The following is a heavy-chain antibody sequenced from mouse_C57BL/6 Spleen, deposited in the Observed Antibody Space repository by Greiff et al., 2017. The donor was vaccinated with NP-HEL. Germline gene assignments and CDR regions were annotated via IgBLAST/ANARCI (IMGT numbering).Heavy chain of an antibody. V-gene: IGHV1-80*01. CDR3: ARMDAYYSNYVGAY. Sequence: QVQLQQSGAELVKPGASVKISCKASGYAFSSYWMNWVKQRPGKGLEWIGQIYPGDGDTNYNGKFKGKATLTADKSSSTAYMQLSSLTSEDSAVYFCARMDAYYSNYVGAYWGQGTLVTVSA. CDR1: GYAFSSYW. D-gene: IGHD2-5*01. J-gene: IGHJ3*01. CDR2: IYPGDGDT.